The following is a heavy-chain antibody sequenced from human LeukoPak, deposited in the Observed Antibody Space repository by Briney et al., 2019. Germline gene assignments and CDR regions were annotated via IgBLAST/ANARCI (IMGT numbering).Heavy chain of an antibody. J-gene: IGHJ6*02. D-gene: IGHD3-10*01. V-gene: IGHV4-4*07. Sequence: SETLSLTCTVSGGSISNYYWSWIRQPAGKGLEWIGRIYTSGSTNYNPSLKSRVTMSVDTSKNQFSLQLSSVTAAGTAVYYCARQYFGSGKYYYAMDVWGQGTTVTVSS. CDR2: IYTSGST. CDR3: ARQYFGSGKYYYAMDV. CDR1: GGSISNYY.